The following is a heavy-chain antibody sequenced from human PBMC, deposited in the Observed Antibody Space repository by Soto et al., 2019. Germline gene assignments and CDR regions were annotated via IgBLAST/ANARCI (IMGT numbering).Heavy chain of an antibody. Sequence: GSVRLSCAASGFTFSSYWMHWVRQAPGKGLVWVSRINSDGSSTSYADSVKGRFTISRDNAKNTLYLQMNSLRAEDTAVYYFARAAGFSYRAFAIWGQGTIVTFSS. V-gene: IGHV3-74*01. CDR2: INSDGSST. J-gene: IGHJ3*02. D-gene: IGHD1-26*01. CDR3: ARAAGFSYRAFAI. CDR1: GFTFSSYW.